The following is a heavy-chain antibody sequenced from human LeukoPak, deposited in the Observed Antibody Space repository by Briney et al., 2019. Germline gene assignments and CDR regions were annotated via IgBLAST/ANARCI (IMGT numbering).Heavy chain of an antibody. Sequence: PSETLSLTCTVSGGSISSYYWSWIRQPPGKGLEWIGYIYYSGSTNYNPSLKSRDTLSVDTSKNQFSLKLSSVTAADTAVYYCARGYSSGSIDYWGQGTLVTVSS. D-gene: IGHD6-19*01. CDR1: GGSISSYY. CDR2: IYYSGST. V-gene: IGHV4-59*01. J-gene: IGHJ4*02. CDR3: ARGYSSGSIDY.